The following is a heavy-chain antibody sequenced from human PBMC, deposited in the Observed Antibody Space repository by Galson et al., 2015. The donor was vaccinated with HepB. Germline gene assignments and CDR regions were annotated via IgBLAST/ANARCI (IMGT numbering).Heavy chain of an antibody. Sequence: SLRLSCATSGFTFSSYFMSWVRQAPGKGLEWVSSISNSANYTYCADSMKGRFIISRDDAKDSLSLQINSLRAEDTAVYYCARDSSDWHTFDLWGQG. V-gene: IGHV3-21*01. D-gene: IGHD6-19*01. CDR3: ARDSSDWHTFDL. J-gene: IGHJ5*02. CDR1: GFTFSSYF. CDR2: ISNSANYT.